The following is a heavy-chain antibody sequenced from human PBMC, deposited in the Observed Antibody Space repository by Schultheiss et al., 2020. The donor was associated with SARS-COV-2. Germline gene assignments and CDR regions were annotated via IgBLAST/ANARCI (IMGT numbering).Heavy chain of an antibody. D-gene: IGHD6-13*01. Sequence: GESLKISCAASGFTVSSTYMTWVRQAPGKGLEWVSVIYSGGSTYYADSVKGRFTISRDNSKNTVYLQMNNLTKEDTAMYYCAREWMPIAAAGTPPRAYYYYYGMDVWGQGTTVTVSS. J-gene: IGHJ6*02. V-gene: IGHV3-66*01. CDR2: IYSGGST. CDR1: GFTVSSTY. CDR3: AREWMPIAAAGTPPRAYYYYYGMDV.